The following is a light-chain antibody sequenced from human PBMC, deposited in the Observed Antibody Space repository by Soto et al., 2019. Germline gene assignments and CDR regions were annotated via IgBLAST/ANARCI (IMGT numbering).Light chain of an antibody. J-gene: IGKJ1*01. CDR3: QQYGSSPPRT. CDR2: GAS. V-gene: IGKV3-20*01. Sequence: EILLTQSPGTLSSSPGERATLSCRASQSVSSSYLAWYQQKPGQAPRLLIYGASSRATGIPDRFSGSGSGTDFTLTISRLEPEDFAVYYCQQYGSSPPRTFGQGTKVEIK. CDR1: QSVSSSY.